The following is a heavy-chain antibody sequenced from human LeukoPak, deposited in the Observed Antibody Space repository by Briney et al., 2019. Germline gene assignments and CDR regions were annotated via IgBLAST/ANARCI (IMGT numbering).Heavy chain of an antibody. CDR2: ISSSGSTI. V-gene: IGHV3-48*03. Sequence: GGSLRLSCAASGFTISSYEMNWVRQAPGKGLEWVSYISSSGSTIYYADSVKGRFTISRDNAKNSLYLQMNSLRAEDTAVYYCASYRHYDILTGYYNWGQGTLVTVSS. D-gene: IGHD3-9*01. J-gene: IGHJ4*02. CDR3: ASYRHYDILTGYYN. CDR1: GFTISSYE.